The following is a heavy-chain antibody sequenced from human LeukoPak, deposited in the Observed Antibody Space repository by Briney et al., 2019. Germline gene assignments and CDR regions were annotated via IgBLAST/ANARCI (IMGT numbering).Heavy chain of an antibody. V-gene: IGHV4-59*01. CDR2: TYYAGST. D-gene: IGHD4-11*01. J-gene: IGHJ3*02. CDR1: GGSMSSYY. Sequence: SETLSLTCTVSGGSMSSYYWTWIRQPPGQGLEWLGYTYYAGSTNYNPSLKSRVTISVDTSKNQFSLKLTSVTAADTAVYYCARPNSNYLGNDAFDIWGQGTMVTVSS. CDR3: ARPNSNYLGNDAFDI.